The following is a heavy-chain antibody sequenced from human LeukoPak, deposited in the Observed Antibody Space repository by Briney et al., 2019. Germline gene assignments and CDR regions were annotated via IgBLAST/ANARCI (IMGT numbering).Heavy chain of an antibody. Sequence: GGSLRLSCAASGFTVSSSYMSWVRQAPGKGLEWVSVIYSGGSTYYADSVKGRITISRDNSKNTLYLQMNSLRAEDTAVYYCARGSGWSGVEYWGQGTLVTVSS. CDR1: GFTVSSSY. CDR2: IYSGGST. CDR3: ARGSGWSGVEY. D-gene: IGHD6-19*01. V-gene: IGHV3-53*01. J-gene: IGHJ4*02.